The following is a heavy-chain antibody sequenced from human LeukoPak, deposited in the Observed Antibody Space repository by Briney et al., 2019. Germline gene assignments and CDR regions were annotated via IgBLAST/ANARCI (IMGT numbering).Heavy chain of an antibody. V-gene: IGHV4-59*12. CDR1: GASMSNYY. CDR2: IYYSGST. J-gene: IGHJ5*02. Sequence: SETLSLTCNVSGASMSNYYWVWIRQPPGKGLEWIGYIYYSGSTNYNPSLKSRVTISVDTSKNQFSLKLSSVTAADTAVYYCARRYSSSWFNWFDPWGQGTLVTVSS. CDR3: ARRYSSSWFNWFDP. D-gene: IGHD6-13*01.